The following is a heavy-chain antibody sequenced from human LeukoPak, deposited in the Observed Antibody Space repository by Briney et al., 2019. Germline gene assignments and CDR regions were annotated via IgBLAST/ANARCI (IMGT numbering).Heavy chain of an antibody. Sequence: SETLSLTCGVSGGSFSGSYWGWIRQPPGKGLEWIGEINLSGNTNYNSSLTSRVTISLDTSKNQFSLNLRSVTTADTAVYYCARVSISLFGVVTAHFDSWGQGTLVAVSS. D-gene: IGHD3-3*01. CDR1: GGSFSGSY. V-gene: IGHV4-34*01. CDR3: ARVSISLFGVVTAHFDS. J-gene: IGHJ4*02. CDR2: INLSGNT.